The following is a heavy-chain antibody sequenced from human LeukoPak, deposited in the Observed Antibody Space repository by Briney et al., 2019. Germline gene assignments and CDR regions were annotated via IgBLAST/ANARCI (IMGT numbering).Heavy chain of an antibody. Sequence: GGSLRLSCAASGFTFSGHYMDWVRQAPGKGLEWVGRCRNKANSYATEYAASVKGRFTISRDDSKNSLYLQMNSLKTEDTAVYYCARGGTSYYDGSAYYYWGQGTLVTVSS. CDR2: CRNKANSYAT. CDR1: GFTFSGHY. D-gene: IGHD3-22*01. J-gene: IGHJ4*02. CDR3: ARGGTSYYDGSAYYY. V-gene: IGHV3-72*01.